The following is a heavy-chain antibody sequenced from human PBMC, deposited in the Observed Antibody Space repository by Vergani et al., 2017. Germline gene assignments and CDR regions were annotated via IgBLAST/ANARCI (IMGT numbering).Heavy chain of an antibody. CDR1: AFTFGDYA. V-gene: IGHV3-49*05. Sequence: EVQLAESGGGLVKPGRSLRLSCSASAFTFGDYAMSWFRQAPGKGLERVGFIRSKPNGGTTEYAASVKGRFTISRDDSKSIAYLQMNRLKTEDTAVYFCARGPPEAYCGGDCFYYFDYWGQGTLVTVSS. D-gene: IGHD2-21*02. CDR2: IRSKPNGGTT. CDR3: ARGPPEAYCGGDCFYYFDY. J-gene: IGHJ4*02.